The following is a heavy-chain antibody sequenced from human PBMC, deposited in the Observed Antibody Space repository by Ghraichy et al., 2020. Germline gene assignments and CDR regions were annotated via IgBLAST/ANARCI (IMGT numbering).Heavy chain of an antibody. CDR2: IKQDGSIK. V-gene: IGHV3-7*01. CDR1: GFTFSNSW. CDR3: ATNGDWRFDY. Sequence: GESLNISCAASGFTFSNSWMSWVRQAPGKGLEWVANIKQDGSIKHYVDSVKGRLTISRDNAKNSLYLQMNNLRAEDTAVYYCATNGDWRFDYWGQGTLVTVSS. D-gene: IGHD3/OR15-3a*01. J-gene: IGHJ4*02.